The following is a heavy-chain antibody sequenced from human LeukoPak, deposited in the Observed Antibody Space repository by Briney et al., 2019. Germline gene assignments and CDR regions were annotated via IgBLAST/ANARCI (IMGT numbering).Heavy chain of an antibody. Sequence: GGSLRLSCVASGFTVSSNYMSWVRQAPGKGLEWVSVIYSGGSTYYADSVKGRFTITRENSKNTLYLQMMGLRVEDTAIYYCAKLNLGEMAYFDSWGQGILVTVSS. D-gene: IGHD1-1*01. V-gene: IGHV3-53*01. J-gene: IGHJ4*02. CDR1: GFTVSSNY. CDR2: IYSGGST. CDR3: AKLNLGEMAYFDS.